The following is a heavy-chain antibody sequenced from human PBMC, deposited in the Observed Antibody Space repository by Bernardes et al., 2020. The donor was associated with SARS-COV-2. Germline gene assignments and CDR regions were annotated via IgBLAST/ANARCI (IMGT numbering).Heavy chain of an antibody. D-gene: IGHD1-1*01. J-gene: IGHJ4*02. V-gene: IGHV4-34*01. CDR2: INHSGGT. CDR1: GGSFSGYY. CDR3: ARGSGTHFDY. Sequence: SETLSLTCAVYGGSFSGYYWTWIRQPPGKGLEWIGEINHSGGTNHNPSLKSRVTISVDTSSNQFSLKLSSVTAADTAVYYCARGSGTHFDYWGQGTLVIVSS.